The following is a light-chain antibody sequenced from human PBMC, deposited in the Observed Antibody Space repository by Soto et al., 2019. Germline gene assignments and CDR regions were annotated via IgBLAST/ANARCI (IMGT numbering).Light chain of an antibody. CDR3: HQYYNAPYT. V-gene: IGKV4-1*01. J-gene: IGKJ2*01. CDR1: QSALSSSNNKNY. Sequence: DIVMTQSPDSLAVSLGERATINCESSQSALSSSNNKNYLAWYQQKPGQPPRLLIYWASTRESGVPDRFSGSGSATDFTLTSSRLQAEDVAVYYCHQYYNAPYTFGQGTKLEIK. CDR2: WAS.